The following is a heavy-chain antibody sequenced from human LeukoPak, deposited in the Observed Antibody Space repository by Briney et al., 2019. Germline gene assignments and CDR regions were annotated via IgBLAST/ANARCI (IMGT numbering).Heavy chain of an antibody. CDR3: ARDNPGGGDFDY. D-gene: IGHD3-10*01. J-gene: IGHJ4*02. CDR2: ISYDGSNK. Sequence: GGSLRLSCAASGFTFSTYAMHWVRQGPGKGLEWVAVISYDGSNKYYADSEKGRFTVARDNSKNTLYLQMNSLRAEDTAVYYCARDNPGGGDFDYWGQGTLVTVSS. CDR1: GFTFSTYA. V-gene: IGHV3-30-3*01.